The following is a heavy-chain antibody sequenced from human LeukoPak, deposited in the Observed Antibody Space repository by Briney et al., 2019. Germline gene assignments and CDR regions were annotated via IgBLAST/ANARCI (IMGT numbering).Heavy chain of an antibody. D-gene: IGHD6-19*01. V-gene: IGHV4-59*01. CDR2: IYYSGST. CDR1: GGSISSYY. CDR3: ARAGYSSGWPRVGFDY. J-gene: IGHJ4*02. Sequence: PSETLSLTCTVSGGSISSYYWSWIRQPPGKGLEWIGYIYYSGSTNYNPSLKSRVTISVDTSKNQFSLKLSSVTAADTAVYYCARAGYSSGWPRVGFDYWGQGTLVTVSS.